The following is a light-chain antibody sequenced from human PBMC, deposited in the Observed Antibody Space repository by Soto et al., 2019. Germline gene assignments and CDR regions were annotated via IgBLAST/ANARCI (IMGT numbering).Light chain of an antibody. CDR1: SSNIGAGYD. V-gene: IGLV1-40*01. CDR3: QSYDSSLHVV. J-gene: IGLJ2*01. Sequence: QSVLTQPPSVSGAPGQRVTIFCTGSSSNIGAGYDVHWYQQLPGTAPKLLIYGNSNRPSGVPDRFSGSKSGTSASLAITGLQAEDEADYYCQSYDSSLHVVFGGGTQLTVL. CDR2: GNS.